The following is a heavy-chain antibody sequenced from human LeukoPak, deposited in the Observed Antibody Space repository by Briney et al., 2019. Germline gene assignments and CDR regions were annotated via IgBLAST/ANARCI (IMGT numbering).Heavy chain of an antibody. CDR2: ISYDGSNK. CDR3: AKDRSNIVATLDY. CDR1: GFTFSSYG. Sequence: GGSLRLSCAASGFTFSSYGMHWVRQAPGKGLEWVAVISYDGSNKYCADSVKGRFTISRDNPKNTLYLQMNSLRAEDTAVYYCAKDRSNIVATLDYWGQGTLVTVSS. J-gene: IGHJ4*02. V-gene: IGHV3-30*18. D-gene: IGHD5-12*01.